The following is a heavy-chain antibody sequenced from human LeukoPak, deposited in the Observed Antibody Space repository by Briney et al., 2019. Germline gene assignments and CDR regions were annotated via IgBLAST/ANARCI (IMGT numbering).Heavy chain of an antibody. D-gene: IGHD3-3*01. CDR3: ARATRGERDFWSAYLSNNWFDP. V-gene: IGHV4-59*01. CDR2: IYYSGST. CDR1: GGSISSYY. Sequence: PSETLSLTCTVSGGSISSYYWSWMRQPPGKGLEWIGYIYYSGSTNYNPSLKSRVTISVDTSKNQFSLKLSSVTAADTAVYYCARATRGERDFWSAYLSNNWFDPWGQGTLVTVSS. J-gene: IGHJ5*02.